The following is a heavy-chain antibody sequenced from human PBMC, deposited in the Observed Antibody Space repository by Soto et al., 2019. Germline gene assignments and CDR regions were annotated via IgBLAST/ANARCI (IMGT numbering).Heavy chain of an antibody. CDR3: SRVGYCSGGSCPPFDY. CDR1: GFTFSDHY. J-gene: IGHJ4*02. V-gene: IGHV3-72*01. D-gene: IGHD2-15*01. CDR2: TRIKASSYTT. Sequence: GGSLRLSCAASGFTFSDHYMDWVRQAPGKGLEWVGRTRIKASSYTTEYAASVKGRFTISRDDSKNSLYLQMNSLKTEDTAVYYCSRVGYCSGGSCPPFDYWGQGTLVTVSS.